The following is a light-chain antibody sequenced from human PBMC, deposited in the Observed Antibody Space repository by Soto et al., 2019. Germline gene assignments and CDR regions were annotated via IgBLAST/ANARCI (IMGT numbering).Light chain of an antibody. J-gene: IGKJ4*01. CDR3: QQRINWPLT. V-gene: IGKV3-11*01. CDR1: QSVSSY. Sequence: ESVLAQSPATLSLSPGERATLSCRASQSVSSYLAWYQQRPGQAPRLLIYDVSNRASGIPARFSGSGSETDFTLTISSLEPEDFAIYYCQQRINWPLTVGGGTKVEIK. CDR2: DVS.